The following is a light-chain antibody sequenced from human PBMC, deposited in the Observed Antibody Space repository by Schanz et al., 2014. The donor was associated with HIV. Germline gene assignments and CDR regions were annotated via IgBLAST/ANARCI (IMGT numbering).Light chain of an antibody. Sequence: QSALTQPPSASGSPGQSVAISCTGTSSDVGGYNYVSWYQQHPGKAPKLMIYEVSNRPSGISYRFSGSKSGNTASLTISGLQAEDEGDYYCSSYTSSSTLVFGGGTKLTVL. CDR3: SSYTSSSTLV. V-gene: IGLV2-14*01. CDR1: SSDVGGYNY. CDR2: EVS. J-gene: IGLJ2*01.